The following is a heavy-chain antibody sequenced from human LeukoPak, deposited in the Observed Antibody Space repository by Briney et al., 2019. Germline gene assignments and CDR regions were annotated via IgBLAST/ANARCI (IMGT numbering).Heavy chain of an antibody. V-gene: IGHV4-39*07. D-gene: IGHD4-23*01. Sequence: SETLSLTCTVSGGSISSSSYYWGWIRQPPGKGLEWIGSIYYSGSTYYNPSLKSRVTISVDTSKNQFSLKLSSVTAADRAVYYCARSRLGRWYANSIYSFDYWGQGTLVTVSS. CDR1: GGSISSSSYY. CDR3: ARSRLGRWYANSIYSFDY. J-gene: IGHJ4*02. CDR2: IYYSGST.